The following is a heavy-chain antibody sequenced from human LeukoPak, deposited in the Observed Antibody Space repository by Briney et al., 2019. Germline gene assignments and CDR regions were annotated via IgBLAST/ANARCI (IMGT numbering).Heavy chain of an antibody. J-gene: IGHJ5*02. Sequence: GGSLRLSCAASGFTFNNHWMHWVRQAPGKGLEWVSRIDNVGRNTIYADSVTARLTISRDNAKNALYLRMNSLRAEDTAMYYCSRDRPHNWFDPWGQGTLVTVSS. CDR2: IDNVGRNT. CDR3: SRDRPHNWFDP. V-gene: IGHV3-74*01. CDR1: GFTFNNHW.